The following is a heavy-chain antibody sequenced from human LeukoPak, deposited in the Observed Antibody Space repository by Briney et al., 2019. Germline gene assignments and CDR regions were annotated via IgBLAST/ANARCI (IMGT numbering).Heavy chain of an antibody. D-gene: IGHD3-3*01. Sequence: GGSLRLSCAASGFTFSSYSMNWVRQAPGKGLEWVSYISSSSSTIYYADSVKGRFTISRDNAKNSLYLQMNSLSDEDTAVYYCARGFWSGYYVLWGQGTLVTVSS. CDR3: ARGFWSGYYVL. J-gene: IGHJ4*02. CDR1: GFTFSSYS. V-gene: IGHV3-48*02. CDR2: ISSSSSTI.